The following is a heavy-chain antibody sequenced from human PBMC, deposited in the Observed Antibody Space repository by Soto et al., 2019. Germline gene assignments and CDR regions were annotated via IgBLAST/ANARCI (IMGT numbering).Heavy chain of an antibody. Sequence: GGSLRLSCAASGFTFSNAWMNWVRQAPGKGLEWVGRIKSKTDGGTTDYAAPVKGRFTISRDDSKNTLYLQMNSLKTEDTAVYYCTTDHSPLSYYGMDVWXQGTTVTVSS. CDR3: TTDHSPLSYYGMDV. CDR2: IKSKTDGGTT. J-gene: IGHJ6*02. D-gene: IGHD4-4*01. V-gene: IGHV3-15*07. CDR1: GFTFSNAW.